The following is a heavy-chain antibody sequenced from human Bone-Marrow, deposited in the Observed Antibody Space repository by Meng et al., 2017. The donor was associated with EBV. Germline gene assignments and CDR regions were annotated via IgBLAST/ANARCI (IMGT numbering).Heavy chain of an antibody. CDR2: IYWDDDK. CDR1: GVPPNTSGVV. V-gene: IGHV2-5*02. J-gene: IGHJ5*02. CDR3: AHSQWPPSFDP. D-gene: IGHD6-19*01. Sequence: KPSLTLPLTLPFLGVPPNTSGVVMVLTRQPPGKALELLALIYWDDDKRYSPSLKSRLTITKDTSKNQVVLTMTNMDPVDTATYYCAHSQWPPSFDPCGQRTLVTVSS.